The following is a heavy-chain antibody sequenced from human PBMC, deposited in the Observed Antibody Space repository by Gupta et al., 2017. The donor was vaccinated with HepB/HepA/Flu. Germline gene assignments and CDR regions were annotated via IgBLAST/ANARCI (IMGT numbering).Heavy chain of an antibody. J-gene: IGHJ6*02. CDR1: GFTFSSYE. V-gene: IGHV3-48*03. Sequence: EVQLVESGGGLVQPGGSLRLSCAASGFTFSSYEMNWVRQAPGKGLEWVSYISSSGSTIYYADSVKGRFTISRDNAKNSLYLQMNSLRAEDTAVYYCARTIAVAGYYYYYGMDVWGQGTTVTVSS. D-gene: IGHD6-19*01. CDR3: ARTIAVAGYYYYYGMDV. CDR2: ISSSGSTI.